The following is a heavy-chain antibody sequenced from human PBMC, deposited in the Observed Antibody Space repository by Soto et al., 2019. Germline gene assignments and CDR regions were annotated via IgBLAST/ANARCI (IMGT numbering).Heavy chain of an antibody. J-gene: IGHJ6*02. CDR2: ISYDGGNK. CDR3: AKERSGSYYPDYYYGMDV. D-gene: IGHD1-26*01. Sequence: GGALRLSCAASGFTFSSYGMHWVRQAPGKGLEWVAVISYDGGNKYYADSVKGRFTISRDNSKNTLYLQMNSLRAEDTAVYYCAKERSGSYYPDYYYGMDVWGQGTTVTVSS. V-gene: IGHV3-30*18. CDR1: GFTFSSYG.